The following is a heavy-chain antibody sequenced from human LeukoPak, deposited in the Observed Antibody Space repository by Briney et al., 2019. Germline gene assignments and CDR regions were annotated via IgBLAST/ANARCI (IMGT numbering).Heavy chain of an antibody. J-gene: IGHJ4*02. CDR2: VRFDENRK. CDR3: AKDILVGATRIGYPDS. D-gene: IGHD1-26*01. Sequence: PGGSLRLSCAASGFTFDDFGIHWVRQAPGKGLEWVAFVRFDENRKSYGDVVRGRFTISRDNSGSTAFLQMNSLTAEDTAVYYCAKDILVGATRIGYPDSWGQGTLVIVSS. V-gene: IGHV3-30*02. CDR1: GFTFDDFG.